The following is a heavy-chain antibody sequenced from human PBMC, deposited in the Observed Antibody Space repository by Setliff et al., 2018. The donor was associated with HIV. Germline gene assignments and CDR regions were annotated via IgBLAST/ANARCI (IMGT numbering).Heavy chain of an antibody. Sequence: GSLRLSCAASTFPFSNYNMNWVRQAPGKGLEWISSISRDSRYIYYADSVKGRFTISRDNAKNSLYLQMSSLRADDTAVYYCVREWVADPWGQGTLVTVSS. CDR3: VREWVADP. D-gene: IGHD1-26*01. J-gene: IGHJ5*02. V-gene: IGHV3-21*04. CDR1: TFPFSNYN. CDR2: ISRDSRYI.